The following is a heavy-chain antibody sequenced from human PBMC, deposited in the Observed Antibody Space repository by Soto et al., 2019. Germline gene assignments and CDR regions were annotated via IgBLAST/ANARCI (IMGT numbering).Heavy chain of an antibody. V-gene: IGHV5-51*01. CDR1: GYSFTSYW. CDR2: IYPGDSDT. D-gene: IGHD2-2*03. CDR3: ARGGYCISTSCQPSRVWFDP. Sequence: GESLKISCKGSGYSFTSYWIGWVRQMPGKGLEWMGIIYPGDSDTRYSPSFQGQVTISADKSISTAYLQWSSLKASDTAMYYCARGGYCISTSCQPSRVWFDPWGQGTLVTVSS. J-gene: IGHJ5*02.